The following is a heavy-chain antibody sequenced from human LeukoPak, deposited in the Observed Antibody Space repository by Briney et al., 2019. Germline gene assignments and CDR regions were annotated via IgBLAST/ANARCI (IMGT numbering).Heavy chain of an antibody. CDR1: GYSSSSGGY. CDR3: ARGDVATLSY. J-gene: IGHJ4*02. D-gene: IGHD5-12*01. CDR2: IYHSGAT. Sequence: SETLSLTCAESGYSSSSGGYRGWIRHPPGKGMEWIGSIYHSGATYYNPSLKSRVTISLDTSKNQFYLKLSSVTAADTAVYYCARGDVATLSYWGQGTLVTVSS. V-gene: IGHV4-38-2*01.